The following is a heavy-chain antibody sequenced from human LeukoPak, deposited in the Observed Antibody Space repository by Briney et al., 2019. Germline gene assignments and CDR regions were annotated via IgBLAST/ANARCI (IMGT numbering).Heavy chain of an antibody. CDR2: IYTSGST. CDR1: GGSISSGSYY. Sequence: SQTLSLTCTASGGSISSGSYYWSWIRQLAGKGLEWIGRIYTSGSTNYNPSLKSRVTISVDTSKNQFSLKLSSVTAADTAVYYCARDIAAAGTFDYWGQGTLVTVSS. V-gene: IGHV4-61*02. D-gene: IGHD6-13*01. J-gene: IGHJ4*02. CDR3: ARDIAAAGTFDY.